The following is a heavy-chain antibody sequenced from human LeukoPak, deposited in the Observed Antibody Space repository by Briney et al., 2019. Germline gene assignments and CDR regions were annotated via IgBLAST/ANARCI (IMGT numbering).Heavy chain of an antibody. CDR1: GYTFTKYY. CDR2: INTESGGT. CDR3: ARDYPDYSSHYDY. Sequence: GASVKVSCKASGYTFTKYYMHWVRQAPGQGLEWMGWINTESGGTKYAQKFQGRVTLTRDTSISTAYLELTSLTSDDTAVYSCARDYPDYSSHYDYWGQGTLVSVSS. V-gene: IGHV1-2*02. J-gene: IGHJ4*02. D-gene: IGHD6-19*01.